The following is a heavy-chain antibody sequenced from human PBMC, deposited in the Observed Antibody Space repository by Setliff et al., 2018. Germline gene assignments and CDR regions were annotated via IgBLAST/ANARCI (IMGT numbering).Heavy chain of an antibody. D-gene: IGHD3-10*01. CDR3: ARVFWVDPRGELWFGELSDRGFDY. Sequence: ASVKVSCKASGYTFTSYGISWVRQAPGQGLEWMGWISTYNGDTDYAQKLQDRLTMTTDTSTSTVYMELRSLRSDDTAVYYCARVFWVDPRGELWFGELSDRGFDYWGQGTLVTVSS. V-gene: IGHV1-18*01. J-gene: IGHJ4*02. CDR1: GYTFTSYG. CDR2: ISTYNGDT.